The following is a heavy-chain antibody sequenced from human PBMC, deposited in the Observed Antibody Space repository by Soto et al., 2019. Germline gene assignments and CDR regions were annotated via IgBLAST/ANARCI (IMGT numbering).Heavy chain of an antibody. CDR3: ARVGYSSSWANYYYCMDV. J-gene: IGHJ6*02. V-gene: IGHV1-69*01. D-gene: IGHD6-13*01. Sequence: QVQLVQSGAEVKKPGSSVKVSCKASGCTFSSYAISWVRQAPGQGLEWMGGLIPIFGTANYAQKFQGRVTITADESTSPASMELSSLRSEDTAMNYCARVGYSSSWANYYYCMDVWSQGTTVTVAS. CDR1: GCTFSSYA. CDR2: LIPIFGTA.